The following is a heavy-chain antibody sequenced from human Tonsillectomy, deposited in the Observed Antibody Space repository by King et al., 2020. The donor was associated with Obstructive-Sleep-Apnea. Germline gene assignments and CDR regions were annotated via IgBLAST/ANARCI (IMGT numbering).Heavy chain of an antibody. J-gene: IGHJ4*02. CDR2: IWYDGSNK. CDR1: GFTFSSYG. D-gene: IGHD1-26*01. CDR3: AGILMGAIDY. V-gene: IGHV3-33*01. Sequence: VQLVESGGGVVQPGRSLRLSCAASGFTFSSYGMHWVRQAPGKGLEWVAVIWYDGSNKYYADSVKGRFTISRDNSKNTLYLQMNSLRAEDTAVYYCAGILMGAIDYWGQGTLVTVSS.